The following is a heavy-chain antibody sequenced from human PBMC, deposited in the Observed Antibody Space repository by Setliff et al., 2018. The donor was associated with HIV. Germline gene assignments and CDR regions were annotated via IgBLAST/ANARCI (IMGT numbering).Heavy chain of an antibody. Sequence: ASVKVSCKASGYTFTSYAMHWVRQAPGQRLEWMGIIYPSDGRTTYAQEFQGRVTITRDTSASTAYMELSSLRSEDTAVYYCARGHDYGDSYFDYWGQGTLVTVSS. CDR1: GYTFTSYA. V-gene: IGHV1-3*01. D-gene: IGHD4-17*01. CDR3: ARGHDYGDSYFDY. J-gene: IGHJ4*02. CDR2: IYPSDGRT.